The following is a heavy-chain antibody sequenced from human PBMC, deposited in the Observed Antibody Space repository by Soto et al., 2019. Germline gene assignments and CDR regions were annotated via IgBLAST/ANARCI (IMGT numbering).Heavy chain of an antibody. Sequence: TSETLSLTCAVNGGSLSGYYWSWIRQSPGKGLEWIGEINHRGISDYNPSLKSRVTISIDASKNHVTLELTSVTAADTAVYYCARSDNRNSLYGVDVWGQGTAVTVSS. D-gene: IGHD1-7*01. J-gene: IGHJ6*02. CDR2: INHRGIS. CDR3: ARSDNRNSLYGVDV. CDR1: GGSLSGYY. V-gene: IGHV4-34*01.